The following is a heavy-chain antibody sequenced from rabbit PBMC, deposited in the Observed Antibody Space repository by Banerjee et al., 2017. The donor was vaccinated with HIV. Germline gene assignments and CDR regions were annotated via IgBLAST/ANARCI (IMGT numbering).Heavy chain of an antibody. CDR3: AREDAANTYITGWYLHYGMDL. Sequence: QSLEESGGDLVKPGASLTLTCTASGFSFSSDYDMCWVRQAPGKGLEWIACIYTGGSGGGTHYASWAKGRFTISKTSSTTVTLQMTSLTAADTATYFCAREDAANTYITGWYLHYGMDLWGPGTLVTDS. V-gene: IGHV1S40*01. D-gene: IGHD8-1*01. CDR1: GFSFSSDYD. J-gene: IGHJ6*01. CDR2: IYTGGSGGGT.